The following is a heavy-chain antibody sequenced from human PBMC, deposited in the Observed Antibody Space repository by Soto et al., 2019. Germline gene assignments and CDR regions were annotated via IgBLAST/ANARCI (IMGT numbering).Heavy chain of an antibody. CDR3: AKDGLSIVGATPFDY. CDR1: GFTFSSYG. J-gene: IGHJ4*02. V-gene: IGHV3-30*18. Sequence: GGSLRLSCAASGFTFSSYGMHWVRQAPGKGLEWVAVISYDGSNKYYADSVKGRFTISRDNSKNTLYLQMNSLRAEDTAVYYCAKDGLSIVGATPFDYWGQGTLVTVSS. CDR2: ISYDGSNK. D-gene: IGHD1-26*01.